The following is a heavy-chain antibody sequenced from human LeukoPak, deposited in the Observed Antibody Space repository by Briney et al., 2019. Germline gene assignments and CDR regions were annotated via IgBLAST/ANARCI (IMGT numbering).Heavy chain of an antibody. V-gene: IGHV3-53*01. Sequence: GGSLRLSCAASGFTVSSNYMSWVRQAPGKGLEWVSVIYSGGSTYYADSVKGRFTISRDNSKNTLYLQMNSLRAEDTAVYYCARGRDGIFIPFDYWGQGTLVTVSS. J-gene: IGHJ4*02. CDR2: IYSGGST. D-gene: IGHD3-9*01. CDR3: ARGRDGIFIPFDY. CDR1: GFTVSSNY.